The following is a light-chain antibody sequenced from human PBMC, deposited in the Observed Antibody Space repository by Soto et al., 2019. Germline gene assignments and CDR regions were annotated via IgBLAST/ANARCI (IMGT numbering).Light chain of an antibody. Sequence: QSALTQPASVSGSPGQSITISCTGTISDVGGYNYVSWYQQHPGKAPKLMIYDVSNRPSGVSNRFSGSKSGNTASLTISGLQAEDEADYYCSSYTSSRTLPYVFGTGTKLTVL. CDR3: SSYTSSRTLPYV. J-gene: IGLJ1*01. V-gene: IGLV2-14*01. CDR1: ISDVGGYNY. CDR2: DVS.